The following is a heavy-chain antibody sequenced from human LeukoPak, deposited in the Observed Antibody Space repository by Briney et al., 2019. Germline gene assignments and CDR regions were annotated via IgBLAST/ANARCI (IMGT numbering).Heavy chain of an antibody. Sequence: GGSLRLSCAASGFTFSSYEMSCVRQAPGEGLEGVSWISGSVGTTNYAHTVKGRFTISRDKAKNTLYLQMNSLRADDTAVYYCAEPGMTVIGGVWGKGTTVTISS. CDR2: ISGSVGTT. V-gene: IGHV3-48*03. CDR3: AEPGMTVIGGV. J-gene: IGHJ6*04. CDR1: GFTFSSYE. D-gene: IGHD3-10*02.